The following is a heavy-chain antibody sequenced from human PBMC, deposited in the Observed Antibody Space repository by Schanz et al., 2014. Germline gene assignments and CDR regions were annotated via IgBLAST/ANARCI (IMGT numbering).Heavy chain of an antibody. CDR1: GYTFTTYA. D-gene: IGHD3-3*01. Sequence: QIQLVQSGPEVKKPGASVRVSCKASGYTFTTYAMSWVRQAPGQGLEWMGWISVYNHNKEYDQKFQGRVTMTTDTSTSTAYMALTDLRSDDTAVYYCARSAGRDFWSGYYTRFDYWGQGTLGNVSS. J-gene: IGHJ4*02. V-gene: IGHV1-18*01. CDR2: ISVYNHNK. CDR3: ARSAGRDFWSGYYTRFDY.